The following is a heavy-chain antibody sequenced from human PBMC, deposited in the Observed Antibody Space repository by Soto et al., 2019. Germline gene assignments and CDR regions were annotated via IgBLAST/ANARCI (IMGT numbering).Heavy chain of an antibody. CDR2: IKSKGNGGTT. V-gene: IGHV3-15*07. CDR1: GFLFSAAW. D-gene: IGHD6-19*01. J-gene: IGHJ4*02. CDR3: VFYRDPSGFHVDH. Sequence: EVQLVESGGDLVKPGGSLGIPLAASGFLFSAAWRNWARQAPGKGMEWVGRIKSKGNGGTTDYAEPVRGRFTISRDDSKSMLYLNMDSLKTEDTGVYYAVFYRDPSGFHVDHWGQGTVVTVS.